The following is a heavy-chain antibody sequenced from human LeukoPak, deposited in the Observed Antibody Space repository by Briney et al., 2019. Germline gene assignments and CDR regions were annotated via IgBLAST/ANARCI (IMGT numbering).Heavy chain of an antibody. V-gene: IGHV1-2*02. D-gene: IGHD2-15*01. CDR1: GYTFTDYL. Sequence: EASVKVSCKASGYTFTDYLMHWVRQAPGQGLEWMGWINPNSGDTSSAQKFQGRVTMTRDTSISTAYMELSRLRSDDTAVYYCARGYCSGGSCYLLYYYGLDVWGQGTTVTVSS. CDR3: ARGYCSGGSCYLLYYYGLDV. CDR2: INPNSGDT. J-gene: IGHJ6*02.